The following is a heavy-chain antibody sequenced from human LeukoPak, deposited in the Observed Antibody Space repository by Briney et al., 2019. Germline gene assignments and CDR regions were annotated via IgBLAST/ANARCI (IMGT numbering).Heavy chain of an antibody. CDR2: IYPGDSDT. CDR3: ASSTAVTTHYFDF. J-gene: IGHJ4*02. V-gene: IGHV5-51*01. D-gene: IGHD4-17*01. CDR1: GYSFTSYW. Sequence: GESLKISCKGSGYSFTSYWNGWVRQMLGKGLEWMGIIYPGDSDTRYSPSFQGQVAISADKSISTAYLQWSSLKASDTAMYYCASSTAVTTHYFDFWGQGTLVTVSS.